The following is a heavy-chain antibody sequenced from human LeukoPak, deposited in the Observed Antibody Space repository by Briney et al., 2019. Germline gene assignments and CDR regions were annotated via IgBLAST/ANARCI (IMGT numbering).Heavy chain of an antibody. D-gene: IGHD3-10*01. CDR1: GFTFSSYG. Sequence: GGSLLLSCAASGFTFSSYGMSWVRPAPGKGLEWVSAISGSGGSTYYADSVKGRFTISRDNSKNTLYLQMNSLRAEDTAVYYCAKDPAGPTMVRGVLDYWGQGTLVTVSS. J-gene: IGHJ4*02. CDR2: ISGSGGST. V-gene: IGHV3-23*01. CDR3: AKDPAGPTMVRGVLDY.